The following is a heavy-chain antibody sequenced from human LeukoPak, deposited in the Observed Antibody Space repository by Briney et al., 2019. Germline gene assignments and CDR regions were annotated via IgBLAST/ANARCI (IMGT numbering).Heavy chain of an antibody. J-gene: IGHJ5*02. CDR2: IYYSGST. CDR3: ARHLVGATWVRSRGGKPWFDP. D-gene: IGHD1-26*01. V-gene: IGHV4-39*01. CDR1: GGSISSSSYY. Sequence: PSETLSLTCTVSGGSISSSSYYWGWIRQPPGKGLEWIGSIYYSGSTYYNPSLKSRVTISVDTSKNQFSLKLSSVTAADTAVYYCARHLVGATWVRSRGGKPWFDPWGQGTLVTVSS.